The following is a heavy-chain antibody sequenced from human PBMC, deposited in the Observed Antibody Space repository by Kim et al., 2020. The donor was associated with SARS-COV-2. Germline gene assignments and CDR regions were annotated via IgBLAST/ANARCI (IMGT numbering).Heavy chain of an antibody. V-gene: IGHV4-34*01. CDR3: ARGLHSSSWSSYYYYGMDV. Sequence: SETLSLTCAVYGGSFSGYYWSWIRQPPGKGLEWIGEINHSGSTNYNPSLKSRVTISVDTSKNQFSLKLSCVTAADTAVYYCARGLHSSSWSSYYYYGMDVWGQGTRVTVSS. CDR2: INHSGST. CDR1: GGSFSGYY. J-gene: IGHJ6*02. D-gene: IGHD6-13*01.